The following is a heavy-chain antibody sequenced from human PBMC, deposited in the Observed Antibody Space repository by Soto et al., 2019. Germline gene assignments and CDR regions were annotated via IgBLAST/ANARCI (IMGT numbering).Heavy chain of an antibody. V-gene: IGHV3-23*01. J-gene: IGHJ6*02. CDR2: ISISGGTT. CDR1: GFTFSSYA. Sequence: EVQLLESGGGLVQPGESLRLSCAASGFTFSSYAMTWVRQAPGKGLEWLSSISISGGTTYYADSVKGRFTISRDDARNTLYLQMNSLRAEDTAIYYCARCSRNSCYSYGVDVWGQGATVTVSS. CDR3: ARCSRNSCYSYGVDV. D-gene: IGHD2-15*01.